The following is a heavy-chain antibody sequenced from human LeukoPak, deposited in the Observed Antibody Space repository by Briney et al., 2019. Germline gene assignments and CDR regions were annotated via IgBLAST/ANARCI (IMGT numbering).Heavy chain of an antibody. CDR2: IYYTGNT. J-gene: IGHJ5*02. CDR3: ARDWGNCSGGICYSDWFDP. V-gene: IGHV4-38-2*02. CDR1: GYSINNGYY. D-gene: IGHD2-15*01. Sequence: PSETLSLTCAVSGYSINNGYYWGWIRQPPGKGLEWIGSIYYTGNTYFNPSLKSRVTISVDTSKNHFSLKLTSVTAADTAVYYCARDWGNCSGGICYSDWFDPWGQGILVTVSS.